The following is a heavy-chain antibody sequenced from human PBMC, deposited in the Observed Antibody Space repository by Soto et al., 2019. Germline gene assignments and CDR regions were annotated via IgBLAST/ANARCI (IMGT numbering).Heavy chain of an antibody. Sequence: EVQLVESGGGLVKPGGSLRLSCAASGFTFSNAWMNWVRQAPGKGLEWVGRIKSKTDGGKTDYAAPVKGRFTISRDDSKNTLYLQMNSLKTEDTAVYYCTTEPAMVRGVISTYWGQGTLVTVSS. CDR2: IKSKTDGGKT. J-gene: IGHJ4*02. CDR1: GFTFSNAW. CDR3: TTEPAMVRGVISTY. D-gene: IGHD3-10*01. V-gene: IGHV3-15*07.